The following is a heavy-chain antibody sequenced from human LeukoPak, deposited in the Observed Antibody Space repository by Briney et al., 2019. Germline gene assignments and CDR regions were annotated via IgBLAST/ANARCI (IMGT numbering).Heavy chain of an antibody. V-gene: IGHV3-23*01. CDR2: ISGSGGST. CDR1: GFTFSSYA. D-gene: IGHD3-3*01. Sequence: GGSLRLSCAASGFTFSSYAMSWVRQAPGKGLEWVSAISGSGGSTYYADSVKGRFTISRDNSKNTLYLQMNSQRAEHTAVYYCAKGWITIFGVVIGAFDIWGQGTMVTVSS. J-gene: IGHJ3*02. CDR3: AKGWITIFGVVIGAFDI.